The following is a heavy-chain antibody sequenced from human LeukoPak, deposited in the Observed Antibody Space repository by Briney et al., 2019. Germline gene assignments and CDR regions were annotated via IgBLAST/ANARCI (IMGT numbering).Heavy chain of an antibody. CDR3: ARYYYGSGSYYLGFDY. Sequence: GESLKISCKGSGYRFSTYWTGWVRQMPGKGLEWMGIIYPGDSDTRYSPSFQGQVTISADKSINTAYLQWSSLKASDTAIYYCARYYYGSGSYYLGFDYWGQGTLVTVSS. CDR2: IYPGDSDT. J-gene: IGHJ4*02. D-gene: IGHD3-10*01. V-gene: IGHV5-51*01. CDR1: GYRFSTYW.